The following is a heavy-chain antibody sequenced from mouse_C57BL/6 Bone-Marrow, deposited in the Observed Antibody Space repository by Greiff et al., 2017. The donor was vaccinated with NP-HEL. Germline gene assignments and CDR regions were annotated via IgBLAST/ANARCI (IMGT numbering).Heavy chain of an antibody. CDR1: GYTFTSYG. CDR3: ARWSLLRAMDY. Sequence: QVQLQQSGAELARPGASVKLSCKASGYTFTSYGISWVKQRTGQGLEWIGEIYPRRGNTYYNEKFKGKATLTADKSSSTAYMELRSLTSEDSAVYFCARWSLLRAMDYWGQGTSVTVSS. D-gene: IGHD1-1*01. V-gene: IGHV1-81*01. CDR2: IYPRRGNT. J-gene: IGHJ4*01.